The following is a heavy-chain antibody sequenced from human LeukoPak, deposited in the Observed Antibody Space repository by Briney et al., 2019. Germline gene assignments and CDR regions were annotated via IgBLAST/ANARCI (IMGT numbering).Heavy chain of an antibody. CDR2: ISSSSSTI. CDR1: GFTFSTYS. V-gene: IGHV3-48*02. J-gene: IGHJ1*01. Sequence: GGSLRLSCAVSGFTFSTYSMNWVRQAPGKGLEWVSYISSSSSTIYYADSVKGRFTISRDNAKNSLYLQMNSLRDEDTAVYYCAKDSDYYHSSGYYYGYFQHWGQVTVVTVSS. CDR3: AKDSDYYHSSGYYYGYFQH. D-gene: IGHD3-22*01.